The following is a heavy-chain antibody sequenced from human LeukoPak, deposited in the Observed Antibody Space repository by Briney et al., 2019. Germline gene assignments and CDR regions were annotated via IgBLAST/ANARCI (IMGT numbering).Heavy chain of an antibody. CDR1: GFTFSTYR. V-gene: IGHV3-23*01. CDR2: ISGSGSST. D-gene: IGHD3-16*01. J-gene: IGHJ4*02. CDR3: ARDFGGSFLD. Sequence: GGPLRLSCAASGFTFSTYRMSWVRQAPGKGLEWVSAISGSGSSTYYAASVKGRFTISRDNSKNTLYLQMNSLRAEDTAVYYCARDFGGSFLDWGQGTLVTVSS.